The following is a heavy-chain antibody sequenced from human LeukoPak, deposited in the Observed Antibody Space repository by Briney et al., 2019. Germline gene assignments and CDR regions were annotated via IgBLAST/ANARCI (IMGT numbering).Heavy chain of an antibody. D-gene: IGHD5-18*01. CDR1: GFTFSSYA. J-gene: IGHJ6*02. V-gene: IGHV3-23*01. Sequence: PGGSLRLSCAASGFTFSSYAMSWVRQAPGKGLEWVSAISGSGGSTYYADSVKGRFTISRDNSKNTLYLQMNSLRAEDTAVYYCAREVGVQLWLNYYGMDVWGQGTTVTVSS. CDR2: ISGSGGST. CDR3: AREVGVQLWLNYYGMDV.